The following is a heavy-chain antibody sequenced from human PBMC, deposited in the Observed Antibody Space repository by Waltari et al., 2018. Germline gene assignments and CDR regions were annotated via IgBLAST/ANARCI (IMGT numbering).Heavy chain of an antibody. Sequence: QVEESGGGVVQPGGSLRLSCVASGYTFTNYGMHWVRQAPGKGLGWLAVISSDGSNKYYEDSVKGRFTVSRDNSKNSVDLQMNSLRPEDTALYFCAKAGGIHNYPLDPWGQGTLVTVSS. D-gene: IGHD1-26*01. J-gene: IGHJ5*02. CDR3: AKAGGIHNYPLDP. V-gene: IGHV3-30*18. CDR2: ISSDGSNK. CDR1: GYTFTNYG.